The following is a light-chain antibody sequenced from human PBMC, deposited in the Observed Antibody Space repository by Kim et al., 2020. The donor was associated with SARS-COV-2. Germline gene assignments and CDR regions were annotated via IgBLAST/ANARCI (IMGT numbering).Light chain of an antibody. Sequence: SVSPGESAPLSRRASQSVDRKLAWYQQTAGQAPRLLIYDASTRATGITATFSGSGSETYFTLTISSLQSEDCALYYCQHYNNWPYTFGQGTKLEI. V-gene: IGKV3-15*01. J-gene: IGKJ2*01. CDR1: QSVDRK. CDR2: DAS. CDR3: QHYNNWPYT.